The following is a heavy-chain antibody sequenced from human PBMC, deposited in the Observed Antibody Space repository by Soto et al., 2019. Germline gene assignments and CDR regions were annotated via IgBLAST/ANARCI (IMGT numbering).Heavy chain of an antibody. J-gene: IGHJ5*02. V-gene: IGHV3-48*01. CDR1: GFTFSSYS. CDR3: AREDDYLNWFDP. CDR2: ISSSSSTI. Sequence: EVQLVESGGGLVQPGGSLRLSCAASGFTFSSYSMNWVCQAPGKGLEWVSYISSSSSTIYYADSVKGRFTISKDNAKNSLYLQMNSLRAEDTAGYYCAREDDYLNWFDPWSQGTLVIVSS. D-gene: IGHD4-17*01.